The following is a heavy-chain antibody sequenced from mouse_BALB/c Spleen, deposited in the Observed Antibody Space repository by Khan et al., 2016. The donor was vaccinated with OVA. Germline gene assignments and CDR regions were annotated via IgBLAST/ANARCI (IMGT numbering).Heavy chain of an antibody. CDR3: SRDRNDYFDY. CDR2: IKTETGGP. J-gene: IGHJ2*01. Sequence: LVESGPELKKPGESVKISCKASGYTFTDYSMHWVKQAPGKGLKWMGWIKTETGGPTYADDFKGRFAFSLETSASTAYLQINNLTNEDTATYFCSRDRNDYFDYWGQGTTLTVSS. CDR1: GYTFTDYS. V-gene: IGHV9-2-1*01. D-gene: IGHD2-14*01.